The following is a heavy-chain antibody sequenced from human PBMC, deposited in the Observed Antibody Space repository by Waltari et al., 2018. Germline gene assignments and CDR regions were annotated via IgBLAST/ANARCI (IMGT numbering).Heavy chain of an antibody. CDR1: GGSISSGGYY. J-gene: IGHJ4*02. V-gene: IGHV4-31*03. D-gene: IGHD3-22*01. CDR2: IYHSGST. Sequence: QVQLQESGPGLVKPSQTLSLTCTVSGGSISSGGYYWSWIRQHPGKGLEWIWYIYHSGSTYYNPSLKSRVTISVDRSKNQFSLKLSSVTAADTAVYYCARSRSDYYDSSANFDYWGQGTLVTVSS. CDR3: ARSRSDYYDSSANFDY.